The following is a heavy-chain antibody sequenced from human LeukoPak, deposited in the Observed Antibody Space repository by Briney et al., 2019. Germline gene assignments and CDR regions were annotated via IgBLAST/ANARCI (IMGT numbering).Heavy chain of an antibody. Sequence: SETLSLTCTVSGGSINSYYWSWLRQPPGKGLEWIGYISYSGSTSYNPSLKSRVTISVDTSKNQFSLKLTSVTAADTAVYYCARDGDTAMILFAFDIWGQGTMVTVSS. J-gene: IGHJ3*02. CDR1: GGSINSYY. V-gene: IGHV4-59*01. CDR2: ISYSGST. D-gene: IGHD5-18*01. CDR3: ARDGDTAMILFAFDI.